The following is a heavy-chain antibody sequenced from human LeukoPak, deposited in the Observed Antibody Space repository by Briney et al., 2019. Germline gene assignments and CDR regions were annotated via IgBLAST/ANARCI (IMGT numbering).Heavy chain of an antibody. V-gene: IGHV3-21*01. CDR1: GFTFSSYS. D-gene: IGHD6-13*01. Sequence: KPGGSLRLSCAASGFTFSSYSMNWVRQAPGKGLEWVSSISRSSSYIYYADSVKGRFTISSDNAKDSLFLQMNSLRAGDTAVYYCARFIAATGVDSWGQGTLVTVSP. CDR3: ARFIAATGVDS. CDR2: ISRSSSYI. J-gene: IGHJ4*02.